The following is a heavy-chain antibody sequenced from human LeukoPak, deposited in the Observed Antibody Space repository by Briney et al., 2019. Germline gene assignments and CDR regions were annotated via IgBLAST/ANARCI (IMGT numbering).Heavy chain of an antibody. D-gene: IGHD2/OR15-2a*01. J-gene: IGHJ4*02. CDR1: GGSISSSSYY. CDR3: ARDRPRIGLDY. CDR2: IYYSGST. Sequence: PSETLSLTCTVSGGSISSSSYYWGWIRQPPGKGLEWIGSIYYSGSTYYNPSLKSRVTISVDTSKNQFSLKLSSVTAADTAVYYCARDRPRIGLDYWGQGTLVTVSS. V-gene: IGHV4-39*07.